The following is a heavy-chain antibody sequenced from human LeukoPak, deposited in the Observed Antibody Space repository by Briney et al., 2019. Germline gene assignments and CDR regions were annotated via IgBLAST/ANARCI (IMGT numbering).Heavy chain of an antibody. CDR2: ISGDGAST. V-gene: IGHV3-23*01. CDR3: AKDSYASGRPLHTFDV. D-gene: IGHD3-10*01. CDR1: GFTFAIHA. J-gene: IGHJ3*01. Sequence: GGSLRLSCAASGFTFAIHAMTWVRQAPGKGLEWVFGISGDGASTHYAESAKGQFTISRDNSRNTLFLQMNSLRVEDTAIYYCAKDSYASGRPLHTFDVWGQGTMVTVSS.